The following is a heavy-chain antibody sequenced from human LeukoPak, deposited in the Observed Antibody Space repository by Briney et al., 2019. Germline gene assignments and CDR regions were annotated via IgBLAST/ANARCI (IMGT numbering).Heavy chain of an antibody. CDR3: ARESYYDFWSGYYTGANYFDH. J-gene: IGHJ4*02. V-gene: IGHV3-48*03. Sequence: GGSLRLSCVASGFTFSSYEMNWVRQAPGKGLEWLSYISSGSSIYYADSVKGRFTISRDNAKNSLYLQMNRLRAEDTAVYYCARESYYDFWSGYYTGANYFDHWGQGTLVTVSS. CDR1: GFTFSSYE. D-gene: IGHD3-3*01. CDR2: ISSGSSI.